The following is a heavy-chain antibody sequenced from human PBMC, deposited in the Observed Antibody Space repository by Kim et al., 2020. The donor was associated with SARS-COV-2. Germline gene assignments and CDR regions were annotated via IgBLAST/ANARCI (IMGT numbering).Heavy chain of an antibody. CDR1: GFIFADYY. D-gene: IGHD3-16*01. CDR3: ASGGPPTVFNDH. J-gene: IGHJ4*02. Sequence: GGSLRLSCAASGFIFADYYMTWIRQAPGKGLEWVSYITSGGETIYYADSVKGRFTISRDNTNNLLYLHMTSLRPEDTAVYYCASGGPPTVFNDHWGRGTLITVSP. V-gene: IGHV3-11*01. CDR2: ITSGGETI.